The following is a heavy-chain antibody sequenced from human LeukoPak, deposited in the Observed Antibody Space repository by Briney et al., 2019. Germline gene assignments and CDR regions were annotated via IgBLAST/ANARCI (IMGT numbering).Heavy chain of an antibody. J-gene: IGHJ5*02. CDR1: GGSFSGYY. CDR3: ASRLWFGVNWFDP. V-gene: IGHV4-34*01. CDR2: INHSGST. Sequence: PSETLSLTCALCGGSFSGYYWSWIRQPPGKGLEWIGEINHSGSTNYNPSLKSRVTISVDTSKNQFSLKLSSVTAADTAVYYCASRLWFGVNWFDPWGQGTLVTVSS. D-gene: IGHD3-10*01.